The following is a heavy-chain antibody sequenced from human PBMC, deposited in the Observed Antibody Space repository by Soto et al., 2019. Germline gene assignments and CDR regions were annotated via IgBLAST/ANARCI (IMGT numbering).Heavy chain of an antibody. CDR3: ARRSTSAHIDY. CDR1: GGSFSGYY. D-gene: IGHD2-2*01. V-gene: IGHV4-34*01. Sequence: SEILSLTCGVYGGSFSGYYRSWIRQPPGKGLEWIGEINQSGSTNYNPSLKSRATISVDTSKNQFSLKLNSVTAADTAVYYCARRSTSAHIDYWGQGTLVTVSS. CDR2: INQSGST. J-gene: IGHJ4*02.